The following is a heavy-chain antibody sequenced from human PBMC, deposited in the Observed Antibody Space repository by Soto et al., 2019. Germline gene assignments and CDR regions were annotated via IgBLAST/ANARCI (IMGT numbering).Heavy chain of an antibody. CDR2: ISYDGSNK. V-gene: IGHV3-33*05. D-gene: IGHD3-10*01. Sequence: QVQLVESGGGVVQPGRSLTLSCAASGFTFSNHAMHWVRQAPGKGLEWVAVISYDGSNKYYGDSVKGRFTISRDNSKNTLYLQMNSLRAEDTAVYYCARDRFVGQNAFDIWGQGTMVTVSS. CDR3: ARDRFVGQNAFDI. J-gene: IGHJ3*02. CDR1: GFTFSNHA.